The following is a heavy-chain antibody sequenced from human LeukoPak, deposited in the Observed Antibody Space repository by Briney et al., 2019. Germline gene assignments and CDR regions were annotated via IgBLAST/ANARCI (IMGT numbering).Heavy chain of an antibody. D-gene: IGHD1-26*01. CDR2: ISAYNGNT. Sequence: ASVKVSCKASGYTFTSYGISWVRQAPGQGLEWMGWISAYNGNTNYAQKLQGRVTMTTDTSTSTAYMELRSLRSDDTAVYYCASANGSYFGDAFDIWGQGTMVTVSS. CDR3: ASANGSYFGDAFDI. CDR1: GYTFTSYG. J-gene: IGHJ3*02. V-gene: IGHV1-18*01.